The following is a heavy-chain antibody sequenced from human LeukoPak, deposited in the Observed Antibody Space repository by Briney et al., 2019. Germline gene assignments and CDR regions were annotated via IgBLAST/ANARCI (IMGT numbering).Heavy chain of an antibody. CDR3: AIGITGYYAGTDY. CDR1: GGTFSSYA. CDR2: IIPIFGTA. D-gene: IGHD3-9*01. J-gene: IGHJ4*02. V-gene: IGHV1-69*05. Sequence: ASVKVSCKASGGTFSSYAISWVRQAPGQGLEWMGGIIPIFGTANYAQKFQGRVTITTDETTSTAYMEVSSLRSEDTAVYYCAIGITGYYAGTDYWGQGTLVTVSS.